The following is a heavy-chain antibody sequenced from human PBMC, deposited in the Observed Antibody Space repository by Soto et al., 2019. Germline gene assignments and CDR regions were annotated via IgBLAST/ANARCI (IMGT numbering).Heavy chain of an antibody. CDR3: ARGRWLQLVRYNWFDP. CDR2: INHSGST. D-gene: IGHD5-12*01. J-gene: IGHJ5*02. CDR1: GASISSSY. V-gene: IGHV4-34*01. Sequence: SETLSLTCTVSGASISSSYWSWIRQPPGKGLEWIGEINHSGSTNYNPSLKSRVTISVDTSKNQFSLKLSSVTAADTAVYYCARGRWLQLVRYNWFDPWGQGTLVTVSS.